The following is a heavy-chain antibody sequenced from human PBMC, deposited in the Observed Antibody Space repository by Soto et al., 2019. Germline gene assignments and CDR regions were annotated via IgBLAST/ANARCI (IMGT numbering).Heavy chain of an antibody. CDR2: IVPMFGTP. CDR3: ATDKYNPRDCTDGVSYFIDS. Sequence: QVQLVQSRAEVKKPGSTVKVACKATGGTFDSYPISWVRQAPGQGLEWMGGIVPMFGTPNYAQKFQGRVTITADESTNTAYKDLGSLRSEDTAVYYCATDKYNPRDCTDGVSYFIDSWGQGTLVTVSS. V-gene: IGHV1-69*01. J-gene: IGHJ4*02. D-gene: IGHD2-8*01. CDR1: GGTFDSYP.